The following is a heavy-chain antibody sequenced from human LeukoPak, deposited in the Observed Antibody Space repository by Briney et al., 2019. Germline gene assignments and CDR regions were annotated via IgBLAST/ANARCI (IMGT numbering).Heavy chain of an antibody. J-gene: IGHJ4*02. D-gene: IGHD6-19*01. CDR3: ARHISPYSSGWYLD. CDR1: GFTFSNYW. CDR2: IKQDGSET. V-gene: IGHV3-7*03. Sequence: GGSLRLSCVASGFTFSNYWMSWVRQAPGKGLEWVVNIKQDGSETYSVDSVKGRLTISRDNSKNTLYLQMNSLRAEDTAVYYCARHISPYSSGWYLDWGQGTLVTVSS.